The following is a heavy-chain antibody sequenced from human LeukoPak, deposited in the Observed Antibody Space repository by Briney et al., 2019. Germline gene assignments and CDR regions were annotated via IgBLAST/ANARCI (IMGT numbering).Heavy chain of an antibody. CDR2: IYYSGTT. CDR1: GGSISSSTYY. Sequence: SETLSLTCTVSGGSISSSTYYWGWIRQPPGKGLEWIGSIYYSGTTYYNPSLKSRVTISVDTPKTQFSLKLSSVTAADTAVCYSTRHSLASCYDYWGQGTLVTVSS. J-gene: IGHJ4*02. CDR3: TRHSLASCYDY. D-gene: IGHD2-15*01. V-gene: IGHV4-39*01.